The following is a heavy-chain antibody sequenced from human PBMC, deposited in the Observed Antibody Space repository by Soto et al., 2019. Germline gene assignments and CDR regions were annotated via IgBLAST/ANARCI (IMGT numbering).Heavy chain of an antibody. J-gene: IGHJ5*02. CDR3: ARRRNYYGSGSYYRTPYNWFDP. Sequence: SETLSLTCAVYGGSFSGYYWSWIRQPPGKGLEWIGEINHSGSTNYNPSLKSRVTISVDTSKNQFSLKLSSVTAADTAVYYCARRRNYYGSGSYYRTPYNWFDPWGQGTLVTVSS. V-gene: IGHV4-34*01. CDR2: INHSGST. CDR1: GGSFSGYY. D-gene: IGHD3-10*01.